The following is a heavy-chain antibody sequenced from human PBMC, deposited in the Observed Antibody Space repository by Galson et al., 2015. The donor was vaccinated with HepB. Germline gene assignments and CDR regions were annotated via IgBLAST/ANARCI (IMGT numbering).Heavy chain of an antibody. J-gene: IGHJ4*02. CDR2: ISAYNGNT. CDR3: ARAENPPTLELPSPSDY. V-gene: IGHV1-18*01. Sequence: SVKVSCKASGYTFTSYGISWVRQAPGQGLEWMGWISAYNGNTNYAQKLQGRVTMTTDTSTSTAYMELRSLRSDDTAVYYCARAENPPTLELPSPSDYWGQGTLVTVSS. CDR1: GYTFTSYG. D-gene: IGHD1-7*01.